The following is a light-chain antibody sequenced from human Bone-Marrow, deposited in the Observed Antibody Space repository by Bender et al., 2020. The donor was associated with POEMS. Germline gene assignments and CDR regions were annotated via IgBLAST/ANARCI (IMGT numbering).Light chain of an antibody. CDR3: SSFATSGTVV. V-gene: IGLV2-14*01. Sequence: QSALTQPASVSGSPGQSITISCTGTSSDVGGYPYVSWYQQHPGKAPKVILYEVSNRPSGVSNRFSGSKSGNTASLTVSGLQSEDEANYYCSSFATSGTVVFVRGTSLTVL. CDR2: EVS. CDR1: SSDVGGYPY. J-gene: IGLJ2*01.